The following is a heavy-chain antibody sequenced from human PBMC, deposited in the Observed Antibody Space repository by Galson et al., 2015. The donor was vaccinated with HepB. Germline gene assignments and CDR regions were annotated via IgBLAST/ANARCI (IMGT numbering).Heavy chain of an antibody. CDR2: ISYDGSNK. CDR3: AKDHYDFWSGYYGH. V-gene: IGHV3-30*18. CDR1: GFTFSSYG. Sequence: SLRLSCAASGFTFSSYGMHWVRQAPGKGLEWVAVISYDGSNKYYADSVKGRFTISRDNSKNTLYLQMNSLRAEDTAVYYCAKDHYDFWSGYYGHWGQGTLVTVSS. D-gene: IGHD3-3*01. J-gene: IGHJ4*02.